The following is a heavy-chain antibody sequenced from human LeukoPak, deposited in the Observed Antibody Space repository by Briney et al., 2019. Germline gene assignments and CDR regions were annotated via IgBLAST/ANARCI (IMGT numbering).Heavy chain of an antibody. Sequence: PGGSLRLSCAASEFYWMHWVRQAPGKGLVWVSRINPDGSVTSYADSMKGRFTISRNNAMNTLYLQMNSLRAEDTAVYYCARVPRGSYSFDYWGQGTLVTVSS. CDR2: INPDGSVT. D-gene: IGHD1-26*01. CDR1: EFYW. V-gene: IGHV3-74*01. J-gene: IGHJ4*02. CDR3: ARVPRGSYSFDY.